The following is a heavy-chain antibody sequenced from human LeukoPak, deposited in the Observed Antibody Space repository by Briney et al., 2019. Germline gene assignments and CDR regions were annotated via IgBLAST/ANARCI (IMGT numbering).Heavy chain of an antibody. Sequence: PGGSLRLSCAASGFTFDDYAMHWVRQAPGKGLEWVSLISGDGGSTYYADSVKGRFTISRDNSKNSLCLQMNSLRTEDTALYYCAKDGVWGSYYYDYFDYWGQGTLVTVSS. J-gene: IGHJ4*02. CDR3: AKDGVWGSYYYDYFDY. CDR2: ISGDGGST. V-gene: IGHV3-43*02. D-gene: IGHD1-26*01. CDR1: GFTFDDYA.